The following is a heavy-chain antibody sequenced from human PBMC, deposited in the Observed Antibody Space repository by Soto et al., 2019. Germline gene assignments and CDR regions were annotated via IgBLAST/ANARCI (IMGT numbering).Heavy chain of an antibody. CDR1: GGTFSSSA. V-gene: IGHV1-69*06. CDR3: ARSETAGHRGFDI. CDR2: IIPTFGTA. Sequence: QVQLVQSGAEMREPGSSVKDSCKASGGTFSSSAINWLRQAPGQGPEWMGGIIPTFGTANYIEKFRGRVTITADTSTSTAYMEVSSLTSEDTAMYFCARSETAGHRGFDIWGQGTMVTVSS. J-gene: IGHJ3*02. D-gene: IGHD6-19*01.